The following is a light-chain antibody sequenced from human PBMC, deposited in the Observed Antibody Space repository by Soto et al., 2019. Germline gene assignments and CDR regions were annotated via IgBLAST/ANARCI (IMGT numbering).Light chain of an antibody. CDR1: QSVRNNY. CDR2: DAS. J-gene: IGKJ4*01. V-gene: IGKV3-20*01. Sequence: EIVLTQSPDTLSLSPGERATLSCRASQSVRNNYLAWYQQKPGQAPRFLIYDASSRATGIPDRFSGSGSGTDITLTISRLEPEDFAVYYCQQYGRSPLTFGGGTKVDIK. CDR3: QQYGRSPLT.